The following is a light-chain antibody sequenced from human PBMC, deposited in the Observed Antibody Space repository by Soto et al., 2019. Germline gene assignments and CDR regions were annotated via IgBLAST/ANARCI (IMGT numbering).Light chain of an antibody. J-gene: IGKJ1*01. CDR1: QNIYTW. CDR3: QQYERYST. CDR2: KAS. V-gene: IGKV1-5*03. Sequence: DIQMTQSPSTLSASVGDRVTITCRASQNIYTWLAWYQQXPGIAPKLLIHKASTLESEVPSRFSGSGFGTEFTLTISGLQPEDSATYYCQQYERYSTFGQGTKVDIK.